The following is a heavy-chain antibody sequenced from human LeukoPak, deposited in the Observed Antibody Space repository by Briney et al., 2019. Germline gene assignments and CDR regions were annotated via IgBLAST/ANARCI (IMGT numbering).Heavy chain of an antibody. CDR3: AKPAPSRERGYFDY. J-gene: IGHJ4*02. CDR1: GFTFSSYG. Sequence: GGSLRLSCAASGFTFSSYGMHWVRQAPGKGLEWVAVISYDGSNKYYADSVKGRFTISRDNSKNTLYLQMNSLRAEDTAVYYCAKPAPSRERGYFDYWGQGTLVTVSS. CDR2: ISYDGSNK. V-gene: IGHV3-30*18.